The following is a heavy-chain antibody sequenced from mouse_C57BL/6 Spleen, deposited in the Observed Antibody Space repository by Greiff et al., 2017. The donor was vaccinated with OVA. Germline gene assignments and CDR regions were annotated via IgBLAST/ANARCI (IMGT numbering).Heavy chain of an antibody. Sequence: EVQLQQSGAELVRPGASVKLSCTASGFNIKDDYMHWVKQRPEQGLEWIGWIDPENGDTEYASKFQGKATITADKSSSTAYMQLSSLTSEDSAVYYCARESSGYFFAYWGQGTLVTVSA. CDR3: ARESSGYFFAY. D-gene: IGHD3-2*02. V-gene: IGHV14-4*01. J-gene: IGHJ3*01. CDR1: GFNIKDDY. CDR2: IDPENGDT.